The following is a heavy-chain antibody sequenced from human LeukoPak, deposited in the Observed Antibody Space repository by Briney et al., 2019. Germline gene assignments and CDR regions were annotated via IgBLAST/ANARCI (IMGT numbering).Heavy chain of an antibody. CDR2: ISSSGSTI. D-gene: IGHD3-22*01. CDR1: GFTFSSYE. Sequence: GGSLRLSCAASGFTFSSYEMNWVRQAPGKGLEWVSYISSSGSTIYYADSVKGRFTISRDNAKNSLYLQMNSLRAEDTAVYYCARGGEVYYYDSSGFVFGYWGQGTLVTVSS. CDR3: ARGGEVYYYDSSGFVFGY. J-gene: IGHJ4*02. V-gene: IGHV3-48*03.